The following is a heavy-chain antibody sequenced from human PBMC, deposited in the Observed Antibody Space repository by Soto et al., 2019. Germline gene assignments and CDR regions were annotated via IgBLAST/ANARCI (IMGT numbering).Heavy chain of an antibody. D-gene: IGHD3-22*01. CDR3: ARVRWKWFTSDGGAFDI. CDR2: IGTAGDT. V-gene: IGHV3-13*01. CDR1: GFTFSSYD. Sequence: GGSLRLSCAASGFTFSSYDMHWVRQATGKGLEWVSAIGTAGDTYYPGSVKGRFTISRENAKNSLYLQMNSLRAEDTAVYYCARVRWKWFTSDGGAFDIWGQGTMVTVSS. J-gene: IGHJ3*02.